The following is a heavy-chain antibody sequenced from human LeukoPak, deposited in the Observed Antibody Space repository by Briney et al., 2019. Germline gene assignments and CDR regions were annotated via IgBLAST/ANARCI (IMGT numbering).Heavy chain of an antibody. V-gene: IGHV5-51*01. CDR2: IYPGDSDT. D-gene: IGHD1-26*01. CDR3: ARPHSGRLFTLDY. J-gene: IGHJ4*02. Sequence: GESLKISCKGSGYSFTSYWIGWVRQMPGKVLEWMGIIYPGDSDTRYSPSFQGQVTISADKSISTAYLQWSSLKASDTAIYYCARPHSGRLFTLDYWGQGTLVTVSS. CDR1: GYSFTSYW.